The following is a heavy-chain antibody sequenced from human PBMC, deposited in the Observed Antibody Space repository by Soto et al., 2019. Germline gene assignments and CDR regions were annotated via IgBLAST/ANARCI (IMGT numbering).Heavy chain of an antibody. CDR3: AKDITGHYYYGMDV. Sequence: PGGSLRLSCAASGFTFDDYAMHWVRQAPGKGLEWVSGISWNSGNIGYADSVKGRFTISRDNAENSLYLQMNSLRAEDTALYYCAKDITGHYYYGMDVGGQGTTVTVS. CDR2: ISWNSGNI. CDR1: GFTFDDYA. D-gene: IGHD1-1*01. V-gene: IGHV3-9*01. J-gene: IGHJ6*02.